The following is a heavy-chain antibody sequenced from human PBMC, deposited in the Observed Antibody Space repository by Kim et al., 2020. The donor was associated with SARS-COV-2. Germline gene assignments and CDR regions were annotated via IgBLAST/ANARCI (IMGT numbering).Heavy chain of an antibody. CDR3: ARQGSSWRPFDY. V-gene: IGHV4-59*08. J-gene: IGHJ4*02. Sequence: NYNPARRSRVTLSVATSKNQFSLKLSSVTAADTAVYYCARQGSSWRPFDYWGQGTLVTVSS. D-gene: IGHD6-13*01.